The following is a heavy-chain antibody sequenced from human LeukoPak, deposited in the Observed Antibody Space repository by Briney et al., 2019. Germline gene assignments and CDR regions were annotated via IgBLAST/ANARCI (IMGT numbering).Heavy chain of an antibody. V-gene: IGHV4-59*01. CDR3: ARLLCTVTTCGAFDI. CDR1: GGSISSYY. D-gene: IGHD4-17*01. CDR2: MHYSGST. Sequence: SETLSLTCTVSGGSISSYYWSWIRQPPGKGQEWIGYMHYSGSTKYNPSLKSRVTTSVDTSKNQFSLKLSSVTAADTAVYYCARLLCTVTTCGAFDIWGQGTMVTVSS. J-gene: IGHJ3*02.